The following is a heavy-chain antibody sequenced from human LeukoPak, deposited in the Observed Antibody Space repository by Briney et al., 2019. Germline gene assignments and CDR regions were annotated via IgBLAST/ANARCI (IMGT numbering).Heavy chain of an antibody. Sequence: KPSETLSLTCTISGGSISSYYWSWIRRPPGKGLEWIGYVDYRGNTNYNPSLKSRVTISIDTSKSLFSLKLNSVTAADTAVYYCARVEVGAADRQWYGMDVWGQGTTVTVSS. J-gene: IGHJ6*02. CDR1: GGSISSYY. CDR3: ARVEVGAADRQWYGMDV. V-gene: IGHV4-59*01. CDR2: VDYRGNT. D-gene: IGHD2-15*01.